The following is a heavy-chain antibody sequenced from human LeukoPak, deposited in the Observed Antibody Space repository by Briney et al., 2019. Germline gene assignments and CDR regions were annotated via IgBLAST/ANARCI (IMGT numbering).Heavy chain of an antibody. CDR2: IWYDGSNK. J-gene: IGHJ4*02. Sequence: PGGSLRLSCAASGFTFSSYGMHWVRQAPGNGREWVAVIWYDGSNKIYADSVKGRFTVSRDNSKNTLYLQMNSLRAEDTAVYYCAKERAAAIEGYFDYWGQGTLVTVSS. D-gene: IGHD6-13*01. CDR1: GFTFSSYG. CDR3: AKERAAAIEGYFDY. V-gene: IGHV3-33*06.